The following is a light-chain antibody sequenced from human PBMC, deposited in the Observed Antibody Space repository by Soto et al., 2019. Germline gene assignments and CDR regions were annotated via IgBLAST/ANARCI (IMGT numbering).Light chain of an antibody. CDR2: AAS. CDR3: QQSYIAPWT. Sequence: DIQMTRLQSSLSASVGDRVTITCRASQPVTNYLSWYQQKPGKAPPLLIYAASRLQSGVPSRFSAGGSGTEFTLSINSLLPEDFATYYCQQSYIAPWTFGQVTKVDIK. CDR1: QPVTNY. J-gene: IGKJ1*01. V-gene: IGKV1-39*01.